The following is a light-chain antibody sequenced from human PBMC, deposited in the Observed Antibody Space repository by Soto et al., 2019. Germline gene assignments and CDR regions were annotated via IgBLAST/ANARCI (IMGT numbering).Light chain of an antibody. V-gene: IGKV3-20*01. J-gene: IGKJ3*01. CDR3: QQYGSSLFT. CDR2: GAS. CDR1: QSVSSSY. Sequence: EIVLTQSPGTLSLSPGERATLSCRASQSVSSSYLAWYQQKPGQAPRLLIYGASSRATGIPDRFSGSGSGTEFTLTISSLEPEDFAVYYCQQYGSSLFTFGPGTKVDIK.